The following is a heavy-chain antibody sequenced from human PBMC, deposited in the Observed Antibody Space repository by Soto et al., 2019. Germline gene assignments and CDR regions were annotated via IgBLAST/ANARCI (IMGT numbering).Heavy chain of an antibody. CDR3: ARGSPSYSYHYIDV. Sequence: GESLKISCKGSGYSFNTYWIGWVRQMPGKGLEWMGIIYPADSDTRYSPSFQGQVTMSADKSISTAYLHWSSLKASDTATYYCARGSPSYSYHYIDVWGEGTTVTVSS. CDR2: IYPADSDT. V-gene: IGHV5-51*01. D-gene: IGHD3-10*01. CDR1: GYSFNTYW. J-gene: IGHJ6*03.